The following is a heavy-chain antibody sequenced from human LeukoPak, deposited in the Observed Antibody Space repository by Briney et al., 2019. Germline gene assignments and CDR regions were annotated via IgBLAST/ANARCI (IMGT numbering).Heavy chain of an antibody. D-gene: IGHD4-17*01. V-gene: IGHV3-21*01. J-gene: IGHJ3*02. Sequence: GGSLRLSCAASGFTFSRYSMNWVRQAPGKGLEWVSSISSSSSYIYYADSVKGRFTISRDNAKTSLYLQMNSLRAEDTAVYYCARDRRIYGDYGDAFDIWGQGTMVTVSS. CDR1: GFTFSRYS. CDR2: ISSSSSYI. CDR3: ARDRRIYGDYGDAFDI.